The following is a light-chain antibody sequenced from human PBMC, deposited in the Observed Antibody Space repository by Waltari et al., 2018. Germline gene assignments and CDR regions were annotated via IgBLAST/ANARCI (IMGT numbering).Light chain of an antibody. Sequence: EIVLTQSPATLSLSPGERATLSCRARQSITNYLAWYQQERGTAPRLLISDASNRATGIPARFSGSGSGTDFTLTISGLEPEDFAVYYCQQRSNWPLLTFGGGTKVEIK. V-gene: IGKV3-11*01. CDR3: QQRSNWPLLT. CDR1: QSITNY. J-gene: IGKJ4*01. CDR2: DAS.